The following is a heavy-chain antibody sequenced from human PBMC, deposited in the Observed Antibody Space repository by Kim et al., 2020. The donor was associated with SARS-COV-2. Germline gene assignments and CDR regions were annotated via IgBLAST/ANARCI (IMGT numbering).Heavy chain of an antibody. Sequence: SLKSRVTISVDTSKTQFSLKLSSVTAADTAVYYCARGRGFQTMVRGVFDYWGQGTLVTVSS. V-gene: IGHV4-34*13. CDR3: ARGRGFQTMVRGVFDY. J-gene: IGHJ4*02. D-gene: IGHD3-10*01.